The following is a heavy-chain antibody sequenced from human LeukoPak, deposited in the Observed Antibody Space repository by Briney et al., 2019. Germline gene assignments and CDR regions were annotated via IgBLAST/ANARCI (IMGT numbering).Heavy chain of an antibody. V-gene: IGHV3-23*01. J-gene: IGHJ5*02. CDR2: IGGSGGGT. CDR3: ARNNWFDP. Sequence: GGSLRLSCAASGFTFSTYGMSWVRQAPGKGLEWVSAIGGSGGGTYYADSVKGRFTISRDNSKNTLYLQMNSLRAEDTAVYYCARNNWFDPWGQGTLVTVSS. CDR1: GFTFSTYG.